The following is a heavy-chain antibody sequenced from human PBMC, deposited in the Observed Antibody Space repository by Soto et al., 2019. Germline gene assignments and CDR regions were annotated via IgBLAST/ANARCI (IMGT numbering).Heavy chain of an antibody. CDR1: GFTFSSYA. J-gene: IGHJ4*02. CDR2: ISGSGGST. D-gene: IGHD6-6*01. CDR3: ARQAARNYIDS. Sequence: PGGSLRLSCAASGFTFSSYAMSWVRQAPGKGLEWVSAISGSGGSTYYADSVKGRFTISRDNSKNTLYLQTDSLRADDSAVYYCARQAARNYIDSWGQGNSVTVSS. V-gene: IGHV3-23*01.